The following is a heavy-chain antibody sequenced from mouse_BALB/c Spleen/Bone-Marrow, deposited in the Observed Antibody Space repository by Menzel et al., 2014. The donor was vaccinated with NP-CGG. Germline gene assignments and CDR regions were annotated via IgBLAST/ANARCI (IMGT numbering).Heavy chain of an antibody. CDR1: GFNIKDTY. V-gene: IGHV14-3*02. J-gene: IGHJ1*01. D-gene: IGHD2-14*01. CDR2: IDPANGNT. Sequence: SGAELVKPGASVKLSCTASGFNIKDTYMHWVKQRPEQGLEWIGRIDPANGNTKYDPKFQGKATITADTSSNTVYLQLSSLTSEDTAVYYCASYRYAWYFDVWGAGTTVTVSS. CDR3: ASYRYAWYFDV.